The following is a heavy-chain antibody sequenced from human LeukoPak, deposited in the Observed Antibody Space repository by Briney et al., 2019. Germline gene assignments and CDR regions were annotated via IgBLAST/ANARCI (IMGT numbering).Heavy chain of an antibody. V-gene: IGHV4-4*07. CDR2: IHTSGST. CDR1: GGSISSYY. D-gene: IGHD6-19*01. J-gene: IGHJ5*02. Sequence: SETLSLTCTVSGGSISSYYWSWIRQPAGKGLEWIGRIHTSGSTYYNPSLKSRVTISVDTSKNQFSLKLSSVTAADTAVYYCARHVRKRGIAVAGTPGWFDPWGQGTLVTVSS. CDR3: ARHVRKRGIAVAGTPGWFDP.